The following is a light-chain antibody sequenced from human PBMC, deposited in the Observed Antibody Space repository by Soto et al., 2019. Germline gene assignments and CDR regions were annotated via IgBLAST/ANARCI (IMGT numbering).Light chain of an antibody. CDR2: DAS. J-gene: IGKJ3*01. CDR1: QGISSI. Sequence: AIQLTQSPSSLSASLGDRVTITCRASQGISSILAWYQQKPGKAPKLLIYDASTLKSGVPSRFSGSGSGTDFTLTISSLQPEDFATYYCQQFDNWGFTFGPGTKVDI. CDR3: QQFDNWGFT. V-gene: IGKV1D-13*01.